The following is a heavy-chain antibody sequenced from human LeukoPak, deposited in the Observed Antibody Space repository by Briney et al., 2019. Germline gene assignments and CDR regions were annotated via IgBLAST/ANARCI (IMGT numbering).Heavy chain of an antibody. D-gene: IGHD3-10*01. CDR1: GGSISTYY. Sequence: PSETLSLTCTVSGGSISTYYWSWLRQPPGKGLEWIGYIYHTGSTNYNPSLKSRVTISVDTSENHFSLKLNSVTAADTAVYYCARGSPMVRGVITNWFDPWGQGTLVTVSS. V-gene: IGHV4-59*01. CDR3: ARGSPMVRGVITNWFDP. J-gene: IGHJ5*02. CDR2: IYHTGST.